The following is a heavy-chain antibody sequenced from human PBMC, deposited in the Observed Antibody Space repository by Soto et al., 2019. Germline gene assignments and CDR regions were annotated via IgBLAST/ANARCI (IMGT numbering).Heavy chain of an antibody. CDR2: ISGSGGST. Sequence: GGSLRLSCAASGFTFSSYAMSWVRQAPGKGLEWVSAISGSGGSTYYADSVKGRFTISRDNSKNTLYLQMNSLKAEDTAVYYCAKDRSRRVLEWYPLGAFDIWGQGTMVTVSS. V-gene: IGHV3-23*01. J-gene: IGHJ3*02. CDR1: GFTFSSYA. CDR3: AKDRSRRVLEWYPLGAFDI. D-gene: IGHD3-3*01.